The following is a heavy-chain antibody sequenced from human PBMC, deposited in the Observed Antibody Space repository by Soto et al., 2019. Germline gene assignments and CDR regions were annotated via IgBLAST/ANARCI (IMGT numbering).Heavy chain of an antibody. D-gene: IGHD2-21*01. CDR3: SISPDADCGAGSCRNWFEP. CDR2: IGSNGDTYAA. V-gene: IGHV3-73*02. Sequence: EVQLVESGGGLVQPGESLKLSCAASGFTFTGSAIHWVRQASGKGLEWVGRIGSNGDTYAAAYAAPVKGRFTFSRDDSRNTAYLQMNSLKTEDTAVYYCSISPDADCGAGSCRNWFEPWGQGTLVTVSS. J-gene: IGHJ5*02. CDR1: GFTFTGSA.